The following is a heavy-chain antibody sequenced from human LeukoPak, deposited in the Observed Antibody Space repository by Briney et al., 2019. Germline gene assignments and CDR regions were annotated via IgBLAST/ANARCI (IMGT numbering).Heavy chain of an antibody. CDR3: ARGRSTVTTGEALGY. Sequence: GGSLRLSCAASGFTFSSYGMHWVRQAPGKGLEWVAVIWYDGSNKYYADSVKGRFTISRDNSKNTLYLQMNSLGAEDTAVYYCARGRSTVTTGEALGYWGQGTLVTVSS. J-gene: IGHJ4*02. V-gene: IGHV3-33*01. CDR2: IWYDGSNK. CDR1: GFTFSSYG. D-gene: IGHD4-17*01.